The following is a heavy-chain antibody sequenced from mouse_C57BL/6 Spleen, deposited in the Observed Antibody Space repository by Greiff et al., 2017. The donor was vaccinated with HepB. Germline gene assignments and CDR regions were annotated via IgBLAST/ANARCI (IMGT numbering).Heavy chain of an antibody. D-gene: IGHD2-5*01. Sequence: EVQLQESGPGMVKPSQSLSLTCTVTGYSITSGYDWHWIRHFPGNKLEWMGYISYSGSTNYNPSLKSRISITHDTSKNHFFLKLNSVTTEDTATYYCARAYYSKGYAMDYWGQGTSVTVSS. CDR2: ISYSGST. CDR3: ARAYYSKGYAMDY. V-gene: IGHV3-1*01. J-gene: IGHJ4*01. CDR1: GYSITSGYD.